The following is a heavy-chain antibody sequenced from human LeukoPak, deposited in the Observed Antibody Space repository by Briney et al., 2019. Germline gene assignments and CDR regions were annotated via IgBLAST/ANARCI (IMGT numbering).Heavy chain of an antibody. Sequence: SETLSLTCTVSGGSISSYYWSWIQQPPGKGLEWIGYIYYSGSTNYNPSLKSRVTISVDTSKNQFSLKLSSVTAADTAVYYCASANNWNDKFDYWGQGTLVTVSS. CDR3: ASANNWNDKFDY. CDR2: IYYSGST. V-gene: IGHV4-59*08. D-gene: IGHD1-20*01. CDR1: GGSISSYY. J-gene: IGHJ4*02.